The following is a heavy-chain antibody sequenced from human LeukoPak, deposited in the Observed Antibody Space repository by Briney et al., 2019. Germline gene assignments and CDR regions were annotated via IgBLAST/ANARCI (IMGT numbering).Heavy chain of an antibody. CDR1: GFTFGSYG. J-gene: IGHJ4*02. V-gene: IGHV3-30*18. CDR3: AKDGNTVTIFDY. CDR2: VSFDGRTK. D-gene: IGHD4-17*01. Sequence: GRSLRLSCAASGFTFGSYGMHWVRQAPGKGLEWVAVVSFDGRTKYYAGSAKGRFTISRDNSQNTLYLQMNSLRAEDTAVYYCAKDGNTVTIFDYWGRGTLVTVSS.